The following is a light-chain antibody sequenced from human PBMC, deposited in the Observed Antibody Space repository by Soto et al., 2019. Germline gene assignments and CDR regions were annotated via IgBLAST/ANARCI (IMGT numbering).Light chain of an antibody. CDR1: QNIDRW. J-gene: IGKJ1*01. V-gene: IGKV1-5*01. CDR3: QHYNSYGT. CDR2: HAS. Sequence: MSQSRSTLCAAGGDRVTIPFRASQNIDRWVAWYQQKSGKAPKILIYHASSLETGVPSRFSGSGSGTEFTLTISSVQPDDFASYYCQHYNSYGTFGQGTKVDI.